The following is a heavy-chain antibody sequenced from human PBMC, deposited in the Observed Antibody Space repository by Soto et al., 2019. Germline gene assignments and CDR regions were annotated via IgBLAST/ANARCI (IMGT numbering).Heavy chain of an antibody. CDR3: DERGTTTWNFDS. V-gene: IGHV3-23*01. CDR1: GFTFSKYA. D-gene: IGHD2-2*01. J-gene: IGHJ4*02. CDR2: LTGSGGSS. Sequence: GGALRLSWAASGFTFSKYAMTWFRQAPGKGLEWVSTLTGSGGSSYYADSVKGRFTISRDNSKNTLYLQMNGLRAEDMAVYYCDERGTTTWNFDSWRVGLLVTVS.